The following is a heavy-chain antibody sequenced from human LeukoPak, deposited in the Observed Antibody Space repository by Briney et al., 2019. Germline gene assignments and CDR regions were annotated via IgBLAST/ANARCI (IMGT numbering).Heavy chain of an antibody. CDR3: ARYYDFWSGLDY. CDR1: GGTFSSYT. Sequence: GASVKVSCEASGGTFSSYTISWVRQAPGQGLEWMGRIIPILGIANYAQKFQGRVTITADKSTSTAYMELSSLRSEDTAVYYCARYYDFWSGLDYWGQGTLVTVSS. D-gene: IGHD3-3*01. V-gene: IGHV1-69*02. J-gene: IGHJ4*02. CDR2: IIPILGIA.